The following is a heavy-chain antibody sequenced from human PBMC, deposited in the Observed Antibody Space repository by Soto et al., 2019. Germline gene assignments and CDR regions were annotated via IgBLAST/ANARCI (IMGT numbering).Heavy chain of an antibody. Sequence: SETLSLTCTVSGGSIGSSSYYWGWIRQPPGKGLEWIGSIYYSGSTYYNPSLKSRVTISVDTSKNQFSLKLSSVTAADTAVYYCAYQMGDYWGQGTLVTVSS. CDR1: GGSIGSSSYY. CDR3: AYQMGDY. J-gene: IGHJ4*02. D-gene: IGHD2-2*01. V-gene: IGHV4-39*01. CDR2: IYYSGST.